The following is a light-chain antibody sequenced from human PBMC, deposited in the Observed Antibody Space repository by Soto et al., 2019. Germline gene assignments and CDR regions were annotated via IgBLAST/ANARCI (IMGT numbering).Light chain of an antibody. CDR1: QGISSA. CDR3: QQFNSYPIFT. CDR2: DAS. Sequence: AIPLTQSPSSLSASVGDRVTITCRASQGISSALAWYQQKPGKAPKLLIYDASSLESGVPSRFSGSGSGTDFTLPISSLQPEDFATYYCQQFNSYPIFTFGPGTKVDIK. V-gene: IGKV1-13*02. J-gene: IGKJ3*01.